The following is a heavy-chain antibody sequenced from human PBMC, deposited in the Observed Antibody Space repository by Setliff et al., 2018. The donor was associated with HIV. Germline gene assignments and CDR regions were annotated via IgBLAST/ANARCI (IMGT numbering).Heavy chain of an antibody. CDR3: ARQDLHWFDP. V-gene: IGHV5-51*01. Sequence: PGESLKISCQTSGYTFSMYWIGWVRQRPGKGLEWMALLYPGDSDIRYSPSFQGQVTISADKSISTAYLQWSSLKASDTAMYYCARQDLHWFDPWGQGTLVTVSS. CDR2: LYPGDSDI. CDR1: GYTFSMYW. J-gene: IGHJ5*02.